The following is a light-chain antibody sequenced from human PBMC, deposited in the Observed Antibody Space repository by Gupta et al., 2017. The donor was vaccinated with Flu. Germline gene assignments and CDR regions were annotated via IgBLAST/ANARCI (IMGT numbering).Light chain of an antibody. Sequence: QSALTQPASVSGSPGQPITISCTGTSRDVGGYNYVSWYQQHPGQAPKLMISEVSNRPSGVSSRFSGSKSGNTASLTISGLQAEDEADYYCSSYTSNSNYVFGTGTKVAVL. V-gene: IGLV2-14*01. CDR2: EVS. CDR3: SSYTSNSNYV. CDR1: SRDVGGYNY. J-gene: IGLJ1*01.